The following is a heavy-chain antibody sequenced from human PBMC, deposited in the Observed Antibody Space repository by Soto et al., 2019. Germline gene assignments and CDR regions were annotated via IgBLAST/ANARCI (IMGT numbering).Heavy chain of an antibody. Sequence: QVPLVQSGAEVKKPGASVKVSCKASGYTFTSYDINWVRQATGQGLEWMGWMIPNSGNPVYAQKFQGRVTMTRDTSISTHYMELSSLTSEDAAVYYCARGNGAYFDYWGQGTLVTVSS. CDR2: MIPNSGNP. V-gene: IGHV1-8*01. J-gene: IGHJ4*02. D-gene: IGHD4-17*01. CDR1: GYTFTSYD. CDR3: ARGNGAYFDY.